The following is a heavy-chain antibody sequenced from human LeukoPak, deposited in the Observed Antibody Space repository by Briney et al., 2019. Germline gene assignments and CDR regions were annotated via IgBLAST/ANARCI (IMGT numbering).Heavy chain of an antibody. Sequence: ASVKVSCKASGYTFTSYDISWVRQATGQGLEWMGWMSPNSGNTGYAEKLRGRVTMTRNTATSTAYMELSGLRSEDTAVYYCARNQRAIYDSSGYWSNWFDPWGQGTLVTVSP. D-gene: IGHD3-22*01. CDR3: ARNQRAIYDSSGYWSNWFDP. CDR2: MSPNSGNT. J-gene: IGHJ5*02. CDR1: GYTFTSYD. V-gene: IGHV1-8*01.